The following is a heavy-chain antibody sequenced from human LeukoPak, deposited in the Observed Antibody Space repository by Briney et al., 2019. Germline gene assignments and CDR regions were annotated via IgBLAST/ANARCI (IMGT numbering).Heavy chain of an antibody. V-gene: IGHV4-34*01. CDR1: GGSFSDYY. D-gene: IGHD3-22*01. CDR2: INHSGIT. Sequence: SETLSLSCAVYGGSFSDYYWSWIRQPPGKGLEWIGEINHSGITNYNPSIKSRVTISVDTSKNQFSLRLSSVPAADTAVYYCAYSSAFQQHLGQGTLVTVSS. CDR3: AYSSAFQQH. J-gene: IGHJ1*01.